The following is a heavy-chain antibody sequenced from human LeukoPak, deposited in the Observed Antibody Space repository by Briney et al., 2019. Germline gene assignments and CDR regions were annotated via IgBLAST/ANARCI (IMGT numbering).Heavy chain of an antibody. Sequence: GGSLRLSCAASGFTFSSYSMNWVRQAPGKGLEWVSSISSSSSYIYYADSVKGRFTISGDNAKNSLYLQMNSLRAEDTAVYYCARDYLIAAANWGWFDPWGQGTLVTVSS. CDR2: ISSSSSYI. D-gene: IGHD6-13*01. V-gene: IGHV3-21*01. CDR1: GFTFSSYS. J-gene: IGHJ5*02. CDR3: ARDYLIAAANWGWFDP.